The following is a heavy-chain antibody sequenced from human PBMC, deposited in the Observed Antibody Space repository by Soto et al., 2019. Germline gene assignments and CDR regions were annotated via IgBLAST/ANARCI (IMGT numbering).Heavy chain of an antibody. CDR3: ARGGGCWGLGTCPEYFQY. CDR2: INHSGST. V-gene: IGHV4-34*01. D-gene: IGHD2-15*01. CDR1: GGSFSDYY. J-gene: IGHJ1*01. Sequence: QVQLQQWGAGLLKPSETLSLTCAFYGGSFSDYYWSWIRQPPGKGLEWIGEINHSGSTNYNPSLKSPVTISIDTAKYQFSLNLTSVTAADTAVYYCARGGGCWGLGTCPEYFQYWGQGTLVTVSS.